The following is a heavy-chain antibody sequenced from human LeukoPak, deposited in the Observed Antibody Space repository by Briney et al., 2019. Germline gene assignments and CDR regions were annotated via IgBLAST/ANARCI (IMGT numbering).Heavy chain of an antibody. V-gene: IGHV4-30-4*01. CDR1: GGSISIGDYY. Sequence: SETLSLTCTVSGGSISIGDYYWSWIRQPPGKGLEWIGYIYYSGSTYYNPSLKSRVTISVDTSKNQFSLKLSSVTAADTAVYHCARENDNWFDPWGQGTLVTVSS. J-gene: IGHJ5*02. CDR3: ARENDNWFDP. CDR2: IYYSGST.